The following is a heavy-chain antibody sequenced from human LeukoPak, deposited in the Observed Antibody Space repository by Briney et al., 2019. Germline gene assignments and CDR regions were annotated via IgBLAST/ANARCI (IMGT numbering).Heavy chain of an antibody. CDR3: AKGITRGDI. CDR1: GFTFSDYS. Sequence: GGSLRLSCAASGFTFSDYSMSWVRQAPGKRLEWVANIKHDGSEKYYVDSVKGRFTISRDNAKNSLYLQMNSLRAEDTAVYYCAKGITRGDIWGQGTMVTVSS. J-gene: IGHJ3*02. CDR2: IKHDGSEK. V-gene: IGHV3-7*03. D-gene: IGHD3-10*01.